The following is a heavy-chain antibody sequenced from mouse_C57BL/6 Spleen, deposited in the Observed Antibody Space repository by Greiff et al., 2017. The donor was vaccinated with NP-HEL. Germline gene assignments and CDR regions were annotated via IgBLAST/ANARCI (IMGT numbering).Heavy chain of an antibody. J-gene: IGHJ4*01. CDR3: ARTVITTVAGYAMDY. D-gene: IGHD1-1*01. CDR2: INPYNGGT. V-gene: IGHV1-19*01. Sequence: EVQLQQSGPVLVKPGASVKMSCKASGYTFTDYYMNWVKQSHGKSLEWIGVINPYNGGTSYNQKFKGKATLTVDKSSSTAYMELNSLTSEDSAVYYCARTVITTVAGYAMDYWGQGTSVTVSS. CDR1: GYTFTDYY.